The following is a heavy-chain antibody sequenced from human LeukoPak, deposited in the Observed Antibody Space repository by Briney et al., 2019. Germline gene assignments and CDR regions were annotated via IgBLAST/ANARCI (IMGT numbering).Heavy chain of an antibody. CDR3: ARSELHYYYYYMDV. D-gene: IGHD1-14*01. V-gene: IGHV1-69*05. J-gene: IGHJ6*03. CDR1: GGTFSSYA. CDR2: IIPIFGTA. Sequence: SVKVSCKASGGTFSSYAISWVRQAPGQGLEWMGGIIPIFGTANYAQKSQGRVTITTDESTSTAYMELSSLRSEDTAVYYCARSELHYYYYYMDVWGKGTTVTVSS.